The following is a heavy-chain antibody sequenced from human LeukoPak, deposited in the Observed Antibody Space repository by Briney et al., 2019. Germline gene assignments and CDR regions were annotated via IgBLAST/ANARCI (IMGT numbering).Heavy chain of an antibody. D-gene: IGHD3-9*01. J-gene: IGHJ4*02. CDR1: GFSFGGYA. CDR3: AKDGLYFDGSTHIYYFDS. CDR2: ITYNGAAT. Sequence: PGGSLRLSCAASGFSFGGYAVTWVRQAPGKGLEWVSSITYNGAATYYLDSVKARFTISRDNSRSTLYLQMDSLTAEDTALYYCAKDGLYFDGSTHIYYFDSWGQGTLVAVSS. V-gene: IGHV3-23*01.